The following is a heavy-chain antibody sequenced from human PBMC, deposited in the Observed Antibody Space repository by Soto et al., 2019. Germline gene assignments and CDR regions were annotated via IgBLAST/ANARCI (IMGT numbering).Heavy chain of an antibody. Sequence: ASVKVSCKVSGYTLTELSMHWVRQAPGKGLEWMGGFDPEDGETIYAQKFQGRVTMTEDTSTDTAYMELSSLRSEDTAVYYCATVHMGGQLRPGGYYYYGMDVLGQGATVNVSS. CDR1: GYTLTELS. CDR2: FDPEDGET. J-gene: IGHJ6*02. D-gene: IGHD6-6*01. CDR3: ATVHMGGQLRPGGYYYYGMDV. V-gene: IGHV1-24*01.